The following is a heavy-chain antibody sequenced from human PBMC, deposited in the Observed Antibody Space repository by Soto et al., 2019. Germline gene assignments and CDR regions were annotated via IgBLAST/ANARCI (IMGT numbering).Heavy chain of an antibody. CDR3: ARESLGAKGADH. CDR2: IIPIFGVT. V-gene: IGHV1-69*17. CDR1: GDTFNSYV. Sequence: QVQLVQSGAEVRRPGSSVKVSCESSGDTFNSYVISWVRQAPGQGLEWMGGIIPIFGVTHYAQKFQGRVTISELSSTGTAYMELTNLGFEDTALYYCARESLGAKGADHWGQGTLVTVSS. J-gene: IGHJ4*02. D-gene: IGHD3-16*01.